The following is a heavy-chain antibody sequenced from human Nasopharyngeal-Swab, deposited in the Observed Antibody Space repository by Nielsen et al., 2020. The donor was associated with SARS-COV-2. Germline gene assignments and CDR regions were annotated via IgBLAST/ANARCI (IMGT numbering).Heavy chain of an antibody. CDR3: ARGYILTPYYYMDV. D-gene: IGHD3-9*01. CDR2: ANSSGRT. V-gene: IGHV4-59*01. CDR1: GGSISSYY. Sequence: SETLSLTCTVSGGSISSYYWNWVRQPPGKGLEWMALANSSGRTKYNPSLRSRVTISVDRAKNQVSLKLTSVTAADTAVYYCARGYILTPYYYMDVWGRGTTVAVSS. J-gene: IGHJ6*03.